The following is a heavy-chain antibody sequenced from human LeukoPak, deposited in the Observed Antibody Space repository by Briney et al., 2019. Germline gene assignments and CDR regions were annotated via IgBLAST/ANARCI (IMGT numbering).Heavy chain of an antibody. CDR1: GGSISSYY. Sequence: PSETLSLTCTVSGGSISSYYWSWIRQPPGKGLEWIGYICYSGSTNYNPSLKSRVTISVDTSKNQFSLKLSSVTAADTAVYYCARVPTYYYDSSGSHDAFDIWGQGTMVTVSS. D-gene: IGHD3-22*01. V-gene: IGHV4-59*01. CDR3: ARVPTYYYDSSGSHDAFDI. CDR2: ICYSGST. J-gene: IGHJ3*02.